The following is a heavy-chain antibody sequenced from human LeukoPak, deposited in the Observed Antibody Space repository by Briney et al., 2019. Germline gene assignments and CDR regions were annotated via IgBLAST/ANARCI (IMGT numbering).Heavy chain of an antibody. CDR1: GFTFSRYA. J-gene: IGHJ4*02. Sequence: PGGSLRLSCAASGFTFSRYAMHWVRQAPGKGLDYVSAISSNGGSTYYANSVKGRFTISRDNSKNTLYLQMGSLRAEDMAVYYCARRGSYYGDSMDYWGQGTLVTVSS. CDR3: ARRGSYYGDSMDY. V-gene: IGHV3-64*01. D-gene: IGHD4-17*01. CDR2: ISSNGGST.